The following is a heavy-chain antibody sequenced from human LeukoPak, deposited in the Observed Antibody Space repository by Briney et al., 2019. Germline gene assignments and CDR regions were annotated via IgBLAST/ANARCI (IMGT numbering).Heavy chain of an antibody. J-gene: IGHJ5*02. D-gene: IGHD2-2*01. CDR1: GGSISSGGYS. CDR2: IYHSGST. Sequence: SQTLSLTCAVSGGSISSGGYSWSWIRQPPGKGLEWIGYIYHSGSTNYNPSLKSRVTISVDTSKNQFSLKLSSVTAADTAVYYCARGESCSSTSCYLGSWFDPWGQGTLVTVSS. CDR3: ARGESCSSTSCYLGSWFDP. V-gene: IGHV4-30-2*01.